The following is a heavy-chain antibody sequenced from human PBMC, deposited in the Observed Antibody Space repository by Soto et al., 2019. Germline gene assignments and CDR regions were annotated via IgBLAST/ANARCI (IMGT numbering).Heavy chain of an antibody. CDR1: GFTFSSYA. CDR3: ARGWSRYSSGWYGAFDI. J-gene: IGHJ3*02. D-gene: IGHD6-19*01. V-gene: IGHV3-30-3*01. CDR2: ISYDGSNK. Sequence: PGGSLRLSCAASGFTFSSYAMHWVRQAPGKGLEWVAVISYDGSNKYYADSVKGRFTISRDNSKNTLYLQMNSLRAEDTAVYYCARGWSRYSSGWYGAFDIWGQGTMVTVSS.